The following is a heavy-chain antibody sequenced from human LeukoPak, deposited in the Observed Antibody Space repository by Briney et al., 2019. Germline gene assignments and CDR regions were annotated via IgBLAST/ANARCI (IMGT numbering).Heavy chain of an antibody. V-gene: IGHV3-23*01. CDR2: ISGSGGST. J-gene: IGHJ6*02. D-gene: IGHD3-22*01. CDR3: AKMFHYYDSSGYWDYYYGMDV. CDR1: EFTFSSQA. Sequence: GGSLRLSCAASEFTFSSQATSWVRQAPGKGLEWVSTISGSGGSTYYADSVKGRLTISRDNSKNTLYLQMNSLRAEDTAVYYCAKMFHYYDSSGYWDYYYGMDVWGQGTTVTVSS.